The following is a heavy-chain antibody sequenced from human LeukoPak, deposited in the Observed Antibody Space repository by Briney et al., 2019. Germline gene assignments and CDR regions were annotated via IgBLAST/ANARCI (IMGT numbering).Heavy chain of an antibody. J-gene: IGHJ4*02. D-gene: IGHD4-17*01. CDR1: GGAFSGYY. V-gene: IGHV4-34*01. Sequence: SETLSLTCAVYGGAFSGYYWSWLRQPPGKGQEWIRENNHSGSTNYNPSLKSRVTISVDTSKNQFSLKLSSVTAADTAVYYCARGDSATVTTFDYWGQGTLVTVSS. CDR3: ARGDSATVTTFDY. CDR2: NNHSGST.